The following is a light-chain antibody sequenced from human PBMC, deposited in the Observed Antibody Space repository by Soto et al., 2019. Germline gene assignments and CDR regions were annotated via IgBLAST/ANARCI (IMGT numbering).Light chain of an antibody. CDR2: DVN. CDR1: SSDVGGYNY. CDR3: CSYAGSYPLV. J-gene: IGLJ1*01. V-gene: IGLV2-11*01. Sequence: QSVLTQPRSVSGSPGQSVTISCTGTSSDVGGYNYVSWYQQHPGKAPKLMIYDVNKRPSGVPDRFSGSRSGNTASLTISGLQAEDEADYYCCSYAGSYPLVFGTGTKGTV.